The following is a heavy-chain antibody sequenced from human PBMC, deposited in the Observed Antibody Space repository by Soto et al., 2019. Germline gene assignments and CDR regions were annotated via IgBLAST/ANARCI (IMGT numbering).Heavy chain of an antibody. CDR2: VSGYSGHS. D-gene: IGHD6-6*01. J-gene: IGHJ6*02. V-gene: IGHV1-18*01. CDR1: NETLTTYG. CDR3: ARDSCSSGYYYGMDV. Sequence: QVHLVQSGAEVKKPGASVKVSCKASNETLTTYGISWVRQAPGQGLEWMGWVSGYSGHSSSAQEFQDRVIMTTDTSTNTAYMELRSLTSDDSAVYFCARDSCSSGYYYGMDVWGQGTAVTVS.